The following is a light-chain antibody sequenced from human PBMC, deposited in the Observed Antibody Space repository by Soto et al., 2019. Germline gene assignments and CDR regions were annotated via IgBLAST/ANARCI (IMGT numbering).Light chain of an antibody. CDR2: GAY. CDR3: QQRSNLPPT. CDR1: QSVDSN. J-gene: IGKJ5*01. Sequence: EIVRTQSPATLSVTPGDVATLVVGASQSVDSNLAWYQQKPGQTPRLLIYGAYRRATGIPDRFSGGGSGTDFTLTISSLEPEDFAVYYCQQRSNLPPTFGQGTRLEIK. V-gene: IGKV3-11*01.